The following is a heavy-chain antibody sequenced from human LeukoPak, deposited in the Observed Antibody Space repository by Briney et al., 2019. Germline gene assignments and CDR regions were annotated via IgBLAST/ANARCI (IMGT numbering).Heavy chain of an antibody. Sequence: GGSLRLSCAASGFTFSSSAMSWVRQAPGKGLEWVSSISGSGSGGSTYYADSVKGRFTISRDNSKNTLYLQINNLRAEDTAVYYCARDRLRYCSGDSCYSPVDYWGQGTLVTVSS. D-gene: IGHD2-15*01. V-gene: IGHV3-23*01. J-gene: IGHJ4*02. CDR1: GFTFSSSA. CDR3: ARDRLRYCSGDSCYSPVDY. CDR2: ISGSGSGGST.